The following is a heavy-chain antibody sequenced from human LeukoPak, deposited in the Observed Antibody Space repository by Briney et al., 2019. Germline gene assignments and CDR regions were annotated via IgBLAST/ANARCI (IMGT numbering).Heavy chain of an antibody. Sequence: PSQTLSLTCAISGDSVSSNSAAWNWIRQSPSRGLEWLVRTYYRSKWYNDYAVSVKGRITINPDTSKNQFSLQLNSVTPEDTAVYYCARGEGRGGSVAGLTLDYWGQGTLVTVSS. CDR3: ARGEGRGGSVAGLTLDY. J-gene: IGHJ4*02. V-gene: IGHV6-1*01. D-gene: IGHD6-19*01. CDR1: GDSVSSNSAA. CDR2: TYYRSKWYN.